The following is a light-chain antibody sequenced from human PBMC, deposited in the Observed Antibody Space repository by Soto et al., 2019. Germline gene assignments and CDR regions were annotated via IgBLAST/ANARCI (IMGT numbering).Light chain of an antibody. V-gene: IGKV3-15*01. J-gene: IGKJ1*01. CDR1: QSISDT. CDR3: QQYNNWPWT. CDR2: GAS. Sequence: EIGMTKSAVTLSVSPGFRSTLSCMASQSISDTLAWYQQKPGQAPRLLIHGASTRAPGFPARFSGSGSGTDFTLTISSLQSEDFAVYYCQQYNNWPWTFGQGTKVDIK.